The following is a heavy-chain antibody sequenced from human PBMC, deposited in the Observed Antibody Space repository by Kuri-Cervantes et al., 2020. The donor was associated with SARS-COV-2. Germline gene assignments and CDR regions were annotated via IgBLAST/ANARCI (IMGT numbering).Heavy chain of an antibody. CDR1: GGSFSGYY. J-gene: IGHJ5*02. Sequence: SETLSLTCAVYGGSFSGYYWSWIRQPPGKGLEWIGEINHSGSTNYNPSLKSRVTISVDTSKNQSSLKLSSVTAADTAVYYCAVVDTFDSLAWGQGTLVTVSS. V-gene: IGHV4-34*01. D-gene: IGHD5-18*01. CDR3: AVVDTFDSLA. CDR2: INHSGST.